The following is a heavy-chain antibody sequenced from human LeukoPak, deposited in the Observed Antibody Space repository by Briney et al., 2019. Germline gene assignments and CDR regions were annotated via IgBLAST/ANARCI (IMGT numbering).Heavy chain of an antibody. CDR3: APXIPTTMINYFDH. V-gene: IGHV1-69*13. D-gene: IGHD3-22*01. CDR2: IIPIFGTA. CDR1: GGTFSSYA. J-gene: IGHJ4*02. Sequence: SVKVSCKASGGTFSSYAISWVRQAPGQGLEWMGGIIPIFGTANYAQKFQGRVTITADESTNTAYMELSSLRSDDTAVYYCAPXIPTTMINYFDHWGQGTLVTVSS.